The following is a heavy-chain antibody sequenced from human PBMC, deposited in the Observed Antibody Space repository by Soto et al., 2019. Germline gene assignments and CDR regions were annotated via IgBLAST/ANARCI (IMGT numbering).Heavy chain of an antibody. CDR3: AKDFYGSGGYCFDY. V-gene: IGHV3-23*01. Sequence: PGGSLRLSCAASGFTFSSYAMSWVRQAPGKGLEWVSAISGRGRDTHYADSVKGRFTISRDNSRNTLYLQMNSLRAEDTAVYYCAKDFYGSGGYCFDYWGQGTLVTVSS. CDR1: GFTFSSYA. CDR2: ISGRGRDT. J-gene: IGHJ4*02. D-gene: IGHD3-10*01.